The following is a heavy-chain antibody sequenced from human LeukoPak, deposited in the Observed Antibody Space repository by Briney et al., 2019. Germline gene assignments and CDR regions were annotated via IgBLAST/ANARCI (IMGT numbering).Heavy chain of an antibody. CDR2: INHSGST. V-gene: IGHV4-34*01. Sequence: SETLSLTCAVYGGSFSVYYWSWIRQPPGKGLEWIGEINHSGSTNYNPSLKSRVTISVDTSKNQFSLKLSSVTAADTAVYYCATAPRRIAAAGNYFDYWGQGTLVTVSS. D-gene: IGHD6-13*01. CDR1: GGSFSVYY. CDR3: ATAPRRIAAAGNYFDY. J-gene: IGHJ4*02.